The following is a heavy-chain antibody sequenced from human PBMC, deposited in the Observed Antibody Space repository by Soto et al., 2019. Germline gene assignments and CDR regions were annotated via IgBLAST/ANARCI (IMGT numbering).Heavy chain of an antibody. D-gene: IGHD6-19*01. CDR3: AGSYSSGWYIVDY. CDR1: GGSISSSSYY. V-gene: IGHV4-39*01. CDR2: IYYSGST. Sequence: QLQLQESGPGLVKPSETLSLTCTVSGGSISSSSYYWGWIRQPPGKGLEWIGIIYYSGSTYYNPSLKSRVTISVDTSKNQFSLKLSSVTAADTAVYYCAGSYSSGWYIVDYWGQGTLVTVSS. J-gene: IGHJ4*02.